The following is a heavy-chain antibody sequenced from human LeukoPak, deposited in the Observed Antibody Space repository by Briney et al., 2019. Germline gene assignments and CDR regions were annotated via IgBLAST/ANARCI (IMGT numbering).Heavy chain of an antibody. V-gene: IGHV3-23*01. D-gene: IGHD4-17*01. Sequence: GGSLRLSCAASGFTFSSCAMSWVRQAPGKGLEWASAISGSGGTTYYADSVKGRFTISRDNSKNTLYLQMNSLRAEDTAVYYCAKDSLSGDRFDPWGQGTLVTVSS. CDR2: ISGSGGTT. CDR1: GFTFSSCA. CDR3: AKDSLSGDRFDP. J-gene: IGHJ5*02.